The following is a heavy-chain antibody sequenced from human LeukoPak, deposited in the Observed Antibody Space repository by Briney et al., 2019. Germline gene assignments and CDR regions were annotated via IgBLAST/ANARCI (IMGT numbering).Heavy chain of an antibody. Sequence: GGSLRLSCAASGFTFSSSAMSWVRQAPGKGLEWVSAISNNGGYTYYADSVQGRFTISRDNSKSTLCLQMNSLRAEDTAVYYCARHGVQYSGYDQPGFDYWGQGTLVTVSS. CDR3: ARHGVQYSGYDQPGFDY. J-gene: IGHJ4*02. CDR1: GFTFSSSA. CDR2: ISNNGGYT. V-gene: IGHV3-23*01. D-gene: IGHD5-12*01.